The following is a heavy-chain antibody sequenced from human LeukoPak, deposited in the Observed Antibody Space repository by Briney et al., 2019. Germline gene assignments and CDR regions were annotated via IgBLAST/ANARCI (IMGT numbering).Heavy chain of an antibody. CDR3: ARDTQLWNTYYFDY. CDR1: GGTFSSYA. CDR2: IIPIFGSA. V-gene: IGHV1-69*13. J-gene: IGHJ4*02. Sequence: SVKVSCKASGGTFSSYAISWVRQAPGQGLEWMGGIIPIFGSANYAQKFQGRVTITADESTSTAYMELSSLRSADTAVYYCARDTQLWNTYYFDYWGQGTLVTVSS. D-gene: IGHD5-18*01.